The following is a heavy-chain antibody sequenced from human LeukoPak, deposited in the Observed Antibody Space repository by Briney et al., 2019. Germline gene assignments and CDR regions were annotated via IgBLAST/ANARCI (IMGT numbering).Heavy chain of an antibody. Sequence: ASGKVSCKASGYTFTSSGISWVRQAPGQGLEWMGWISTYNGYSKYAQNLQGRVTMTADTSTSTAYMELSSLSSDDTAVYYCAKNSSGGYSDYWGQGTLVTVSS. J-gene: IGHJ4*02. CDR2: ISTYNGYS. CDR3: AKNSSGGYSDY. V-gene: IGHV1-18*01. CDR1: GYTFTSSG. D-gene: IGHD6-19*01.